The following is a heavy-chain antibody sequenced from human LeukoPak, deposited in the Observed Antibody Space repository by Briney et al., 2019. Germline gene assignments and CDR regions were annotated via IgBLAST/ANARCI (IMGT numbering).Heavy chain of an antibody. Sequence: ASVKVSCKASGGTFSSYAISWVRQAPGQGLEWMGGIIPIFGTANYAQKFQGRVTITADESTSTAYMELSSLRSEDTAVYYCARLSCSSTSCYWRYYYYMDVWGKGTTVTVSS. V-gene: IGHV1-69*13. J-gene: IGHJ6*03. D-gene: IGHD2-2*01. CDR3: ARLSCSSTSCYWRYYYYMDV. CDR2: IIPIFGTA. CDR1: GGTFSSYA.